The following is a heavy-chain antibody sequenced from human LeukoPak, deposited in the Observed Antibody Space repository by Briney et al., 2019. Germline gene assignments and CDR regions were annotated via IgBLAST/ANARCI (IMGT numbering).Heavy chain of an antibody. Sequence: HPGGSLRLSCAASGFTFSSYSMVWVRQAPGKGLEYVSGITSNGGTTYYGNSVKGTFTISRDNSKDTLYLQMGSLRTEDMAVYYCARGIRWASDYWGQGTPVTVAS. CDR3: ARGIRWASDY. V-gene: IGHV3-64*01. J-gene: IGHJ4*02. CDR1: GFTFSSYS. D-gene: IGHD4-23*01. CDR2: ITSNGGTT.